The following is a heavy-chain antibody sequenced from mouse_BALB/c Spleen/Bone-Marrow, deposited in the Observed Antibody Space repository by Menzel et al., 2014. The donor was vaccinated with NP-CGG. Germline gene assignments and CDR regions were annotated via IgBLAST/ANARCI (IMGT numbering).Heavy chain of an antibody. CDR2: IDPYYGGT. V-gene: IGHV1S135*01. Sequence: EVQLQQSGPELEKPGASVKISCKASGYSFTGYNMNRVKQSDGRSLEWIGNIDPYYGGTSYNQNFRGKSTLTVDKSYSTACMPCTSPTSEVSALYYCARNHFGSTSLCYWGHETLVTVSA. D-gene: IGHD5-1*01. CDR3: ARNHFGSTSLCY. J-gene: IGHJ3*01. CDR1: GYSFTGYN.